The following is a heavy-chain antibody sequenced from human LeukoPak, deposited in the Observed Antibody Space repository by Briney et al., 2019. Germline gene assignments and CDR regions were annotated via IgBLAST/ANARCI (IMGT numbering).Heavy chain of an antibody. J-gene: IGHJ5*02. Sequence: PSETLSLTCTVSGGSISSHYWSWIRQPPGKGLEWIGYIYYSGSTNYNPSLKSRVTISVDTSRNQLSLKLSSVTAADTALYFCARQWSGTNYFDPWGQGILVTVSS. CDR3: ARQWSGTNYFDP. CDR1: GGSISSHY. CDR2: IYYSGST. V-gene: IGHV4-59*08. D-gene: IGHD3-3*01.